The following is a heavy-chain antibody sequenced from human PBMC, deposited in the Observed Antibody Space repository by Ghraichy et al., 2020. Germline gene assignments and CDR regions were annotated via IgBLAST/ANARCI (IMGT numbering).Heavy chain of an antibody. D-gene: IGHD2/OR15-2a*01. CDR3: AVIPTTSGGAFDI. CDR2: ITASSSHK. Sequence: GGSLRLSCAASGFTFSSYIMNWVRQAPGKGLEWVSSITASSSHKYYADSVKGRFTISRDNAKNSLYLQMNSLRAEDTAVYYCAVIPTTSGGAFDIWGRGTLVTVSS. J-gene: IGHJ3*02. CDR1: GFTFSSYI. V-gene: IGHV3-21*01.